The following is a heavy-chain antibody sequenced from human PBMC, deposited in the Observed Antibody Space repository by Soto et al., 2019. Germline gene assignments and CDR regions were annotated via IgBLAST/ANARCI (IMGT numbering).Heavy chain of an antibody. CDR3: ARDTFYDPWNHRGDYGFDY. CDR2: INPNSGGT. J-gene: IGHJ4*02. D-gene: IGHD4-17*01. V-gene: IGHV1-2*04. CDR1: GYTFTGYY. Sequence: ASVKVSCKASGYTFTGYYMHWVRQAPGQGLEWMGWINPNSGGTNYAQKFQGWVTMTRDTSISTAYMELSRLRSDDTAVYYCARDTFYDPWNHRGDYGFDYWGQGTLVTVSS.